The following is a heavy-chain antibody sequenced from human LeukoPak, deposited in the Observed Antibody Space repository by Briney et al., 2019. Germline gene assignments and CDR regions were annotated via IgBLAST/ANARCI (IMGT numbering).Heavy chain of an antibody. CDR3: ARSPYYDILTGSRGTFDY. J-gene: IGHJ4*02. Sequence: SGPTLVNPTQTLTLTCTFSGFSFSTSGVGVGWIRQPPGKALEWLGVIYWDEDKRYRLSLKSRLTITKDTSNNQVFLTMTNMDPVDTATYDCARSPYYDILTGSRGTFDYWGRGILVTVSS. D-gene: IGHD3-9*01. CDR2: IYWDEDK. V-gene: IGHV2-5*02. CDR1: GFSFSTSGVG.